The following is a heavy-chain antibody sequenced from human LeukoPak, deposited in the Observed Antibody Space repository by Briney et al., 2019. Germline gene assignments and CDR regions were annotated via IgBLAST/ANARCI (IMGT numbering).Heavy chain of an antibody. CDR2: ISGSGGST. V-gene: IGHV3-23*01. CDR3: AKGKDDSSGWYFFY. J-gene: IGHJ4*02. Sequence: GGSLRLSCAASGFTFSSHGMNWVRQAPGKGLEWVSAISGSGGSTYYADSVKGRFTISRDNSKNTLYLQMNSLRAEDTAVYYCAKGKDDSSGWYFFYWGQGTLVTVSS. D-gene: IGHD6-19*01. CDR1: GFTFSSHG.